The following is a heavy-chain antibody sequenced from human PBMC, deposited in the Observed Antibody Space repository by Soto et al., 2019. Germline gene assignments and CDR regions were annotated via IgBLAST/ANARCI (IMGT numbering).Heavy chain of an antibody. CDR2: IYPGDSDT. J-gene: IGHJ4*02. CDR1: GYSFTSYW. CDR3: ARTRIPGYSTPLAPGY. Sequence: PGESLKISCKGSGYSFTSYWIGWVRQMPGKGLEWMGIIYPGDSDTRYSPSFQGQVTISADKSISTAYLQWSSLKASDTAMYYCARTRIPGYSTPLAPGYWGQGTLVTVSS. D-gene: IGHD6-13*01. V-gene: IGHV5-51*01.